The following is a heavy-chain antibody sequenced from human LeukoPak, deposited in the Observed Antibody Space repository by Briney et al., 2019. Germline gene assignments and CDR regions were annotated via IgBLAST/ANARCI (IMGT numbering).Heavy chain of an antibody. Sequence: GGSLRLSCAASGFTFSSCWMSWVRQAPGKGLEWVANIKQDGSEKYYVDSVKGRFTISRDNAKNSLYLQMNSLRAEDTAVYYCARVEMATIRDYWGQGTLVTVSS. CDR3: ARVEMATIRDY. V-gene: IGHV3-7*01. D-gene: IGHD5-24*01. J-gene: IGHJ4*02. CDR2: IKQDGSEK. CDR1: GFTFSSCW.